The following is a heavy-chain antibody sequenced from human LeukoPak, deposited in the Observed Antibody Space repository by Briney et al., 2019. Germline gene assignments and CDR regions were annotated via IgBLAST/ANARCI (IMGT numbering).Heavy chain of an antibody. D-gene: IGHD1-7*01. CDR3: ASLLRTATNLDSFDP. V-gene: IGHV3-48*02. CDR1: GFTFSSYS. J-gene: IGHJ5*02. Sequence: PGGSLRLSCAASGFTFSSYSMNWVRQAPGKGLEWGSYISSSSSTIYYADSVKGRFTISRDNAKNSLYLQMNSLRDEDTAVYYCASLLRTATNLDSFDPWGQGTLVTVSS. CDR2: ISSSSSTI.